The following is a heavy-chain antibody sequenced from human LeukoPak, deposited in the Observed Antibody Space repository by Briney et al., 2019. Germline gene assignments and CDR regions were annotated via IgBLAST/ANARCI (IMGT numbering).Heavy chain of an antibody. V-gene: IGHV3-7*01. D-gene: IGHD3-16*01. Sequence: GGSLRLSCAASGFTFSSYAMSWVRQAPGKGLEWVANIKPDGSDMYYVDSVKGRFTVSRDNARNSLYLQMNSLRADDTAVYYCAKGGDHWGQGTLVTVSS. CDR1: GFTFSSYA. J-gene: IGHJ4*02. CDR3: AKGGDH. CDR2: IKPDGSDM.